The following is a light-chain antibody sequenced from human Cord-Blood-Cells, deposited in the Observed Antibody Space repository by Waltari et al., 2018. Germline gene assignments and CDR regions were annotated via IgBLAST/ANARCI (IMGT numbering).Light chain of an antibody. Sequence: QAALTQPASVSGSPVQEITSSCTGTSSEVGSYNLVSWYQQHPGKAPKLMIYEGSKRPSGVYTRFPGSTSRNSASMTISGLQAHGEPSYCCCYSARSIFCLFVGGTQPTVL. CDR2: EGS. CDR1: SSEVGSYNL. V-gene: IGLV2-23*01. CDR3: CYSARSIFCL. J-gene: IGLJ2*01.